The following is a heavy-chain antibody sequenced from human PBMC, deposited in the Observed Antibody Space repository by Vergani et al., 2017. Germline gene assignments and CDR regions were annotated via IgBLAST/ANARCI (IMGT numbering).Heavy chain of an antibody. D-gene: IGHD2-15*01. CDR3: ASPSKYCSGGSCYNY. CDR1: GGSICSSNW. V-gene: IGHV4-4*03. CDR2: IYHSGST. Sequence: QVRLQESGPGLVKPPGTLSLTCAVSGGSICSSNWWSWVRQPPGKGLEWIGEIYHSGSTNYNPSLKSRVTISVDKSKNQFSLKLSSVTAADTAVYYCASPSKYCSGGSCYNYWGQGTLVTVSS. J-gene: IGHJ4*02.